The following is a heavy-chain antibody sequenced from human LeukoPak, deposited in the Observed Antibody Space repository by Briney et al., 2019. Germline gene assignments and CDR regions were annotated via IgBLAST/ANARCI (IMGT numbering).Heavy chain of an antibody. V-gene: IGHV4-59*08. CDR2: LYYSGST. CDR1: GGPISSYY. D-gene: IGHD6-13*01. Sequence: SDTLSLTCTVSGGPISSYYWSWIRQPPGKGLEWIGYLYYSGSTNYNPSLKSRVTISVDTSKNQFSLKLSSVTAADTAVYYCASHLRKAAASPFDYWGQGTLVTLST. J-gene: IGHJ4*02. CDR3: ASHLRKAAASPFDY.